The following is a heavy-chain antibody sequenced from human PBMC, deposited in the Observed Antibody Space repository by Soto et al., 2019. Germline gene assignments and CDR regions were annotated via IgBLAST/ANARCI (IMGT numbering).Heavy chain of an antibody. CDR3: AREVDTAMGNEASDI. CDR2: IRSSSSYI. J-gene: IGHJ3*02. V-gene: IGHV3-21*01. CDR1: GFSTGSYN. Sequence: GACLGGACAAPGFSTGSYNMGRVPQGAGKGLEWASSIRSSSSYISYADSMRGRFTLPRDNARNSLYLQMNRQRADDTAVYSCAREVDTAMGNEASDIWAQGTMVTVSS. D-gene: IGHD5-18*01.